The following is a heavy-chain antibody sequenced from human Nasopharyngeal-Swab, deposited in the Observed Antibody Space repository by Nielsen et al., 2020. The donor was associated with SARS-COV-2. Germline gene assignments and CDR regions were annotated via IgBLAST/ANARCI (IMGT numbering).Heavy chain of an antibody. J-gene: IGHJ4*02. V-gene: IGHV4-34*01. Sequence: SETLSLTCAVYGGSFSGYYWSWIRQLPGKGLEWIGEINHSGSTNYNPSLKSRVTISVDTSKNQFSLKLSSVTAADTAVYYCARGRRGSSWYFFYFDYWGQGTLVTVSS. CDR2: INHSGST. D-gene: IGHD6-13*01. CDR1: GGSFSGYY. CDR3: ARGRRGSSWYFFYFDY.